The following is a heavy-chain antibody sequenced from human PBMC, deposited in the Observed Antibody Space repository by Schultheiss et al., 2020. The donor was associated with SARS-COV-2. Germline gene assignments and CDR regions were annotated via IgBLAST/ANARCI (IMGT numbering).Heavy chain of an antibody. Sequence: GGSLRLSCVASEFTFSSSTMNWVRQAPGKGLEWVSSISSSGAYIYYADSVKGRFTISRDNAKNSLSLQMNSLRDEDTAVYYCAIHPVGVVIIPYGMDVWGQGTTVTVSS. V-gene: IGHV3-21*01. D-gene: IGHD3-3*01. CDR1: EFTFSSST. CDR3: AIHPVGVVIIPYGMDV. CDR2: ISSSGAYI. J-gene: IGHJ6*02.